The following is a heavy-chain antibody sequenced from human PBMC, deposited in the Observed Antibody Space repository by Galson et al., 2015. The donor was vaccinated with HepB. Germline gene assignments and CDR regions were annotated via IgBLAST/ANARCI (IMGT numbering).Heavy chain of an antibody. J-gene: IGHJ2*01. CDR2: ISYDGSNK. CDR1: GFTFSSYA. Sequence: SLRLSCAASGFTFSSYAMHWVRQAPGKGLEWVAVISYDGSNKYYADSVKGRFTISRDNSKNTLYLQMNSLRAEDTAVYYCARESSYSSSQVGLWYFDLWGRGTLVTVSS. D-gene: IGHD6-13*01. V-gene: IGHV3-30-3*01. CDR3: ARESSYSSSQVGLWYFDL.